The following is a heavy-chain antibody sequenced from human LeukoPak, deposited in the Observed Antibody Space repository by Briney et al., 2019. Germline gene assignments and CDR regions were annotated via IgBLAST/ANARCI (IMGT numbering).Heavy chain of an antibody. J-gene: IGHJ4*02. CDR1: XXXXXXYX. D-gene: IGHD6-19*01. CDR2: INPSGGST. CDR3: ARGAVAGTDFDY. V-gene: IGHV1-46*01. Sequence: VXVSCKASXXXXXXYXXHWVXXAXGQXXXXMGIINPSGGSTSYAQKFQGRVTMTRDTSTSTVYMELSSLRSEDTAVYYCARGAVAGTDFDYWGQGTLVTVSS.